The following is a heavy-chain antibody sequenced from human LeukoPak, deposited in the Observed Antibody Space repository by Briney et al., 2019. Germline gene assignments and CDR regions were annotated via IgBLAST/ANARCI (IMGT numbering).Heavy chain of an antibody. Sequence: GGSLRLSCAASGFTVSSNYMSWVRQAPGKGLEWVSVIYSGGSTYYADSVKGRFTISRDNSKNTLYLQMNSLRAEDTAVYYCARDHSADFWSDYYGYWGQGTLVTVSS. CDR1: GFTVSSNY. V-gene: IGHV3-53*01. D-gene: IGHD3-3*01. J-gene: IGHJ4*02. CDR3: ARDHSADFWSDYYGY. CDR2: IYSGGST.